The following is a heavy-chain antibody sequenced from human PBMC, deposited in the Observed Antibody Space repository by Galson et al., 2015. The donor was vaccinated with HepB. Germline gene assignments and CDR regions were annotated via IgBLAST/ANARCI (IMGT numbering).Heavy chain of an antibody. CDR3: ARDLEVPHY. CDR2: IGGSGGST. Sequence: SLRLSCAASGFTFNTYAMSWVRQAPGKGLEWVSGIGGSGGSTYYADSVKGRFTISRDNSKSTLYLQMNSLRVEDTAVYYCARDLEVPHYWGPGTMVTVSS. J-gene: IGHJ3*01. V-gene: IGHV3-23*01. CDR1: GFTFNTYA. D-gene: IGHD5-24*01.